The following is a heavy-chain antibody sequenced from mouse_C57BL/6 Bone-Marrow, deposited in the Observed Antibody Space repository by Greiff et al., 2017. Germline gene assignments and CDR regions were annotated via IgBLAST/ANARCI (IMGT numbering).Heavy chain of an antibody. CDR3: ARGGWLLPYWYCDV. CDR2: FSSGSSTI. J-gene: IGHJ1*03. D-gene: IGHD2-3*01. CDR1: GFTFSDYG. V-gene: IGHV5-17*01. Sequence: EVMLVESGGGLVKPGGSLKLSCAASGFTFSDYGMHWVRQAPEKGLEWVAYFSSGSSTIYYADTVKGRFTISRDNAKNTLFRQMTSLRSEDTAMYYCARGGWLLPYWYCDVWGTGTTVTVSS.